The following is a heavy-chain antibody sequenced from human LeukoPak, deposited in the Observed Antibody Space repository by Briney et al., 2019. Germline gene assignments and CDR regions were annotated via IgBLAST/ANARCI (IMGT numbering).Heavy chain of an antibody. V-gene: IGHV3-23*01. Sequence: GGSLRLSCAASGFTFSSHAMSWVRQAPGKGLEWVSAISGSGGSTYYADSVKGRFTISRDTSRSTLYLQMNSLRAEDAAVYYCAKAPVTSCRGAFCYPFDYWGQGTLVTVSS. J-gene: IGHJ4*02. CDR2: ISGSGGST. D-gene: IGHD2-15*01. CDR3: AKAPVTSCRGAFCYPFDY. CDR1: GFTFSSHA.